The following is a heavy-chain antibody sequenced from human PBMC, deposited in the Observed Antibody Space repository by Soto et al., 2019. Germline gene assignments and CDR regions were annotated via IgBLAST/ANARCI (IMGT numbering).Heavy chain of an antibody. CDR3: ARDPSTGFADY. CDR2: ISSSGGST. Sequence: EVQLLQSGGDLVQPGGSLRLSCVASGFTYSSYAMNWVRQAPGKGLEWVSTISSSGGSTYYADSVKGRFTTSRDNSKNTVYLQLNSLRAEDTAVYYCARDPSTGFADYWGQGPLVTVSS. CDR1: GFTYSSYA. J-gene: IGHJ4*02. V-gene: IGHV3-23*01. D-gene: IGHD3-9*01.